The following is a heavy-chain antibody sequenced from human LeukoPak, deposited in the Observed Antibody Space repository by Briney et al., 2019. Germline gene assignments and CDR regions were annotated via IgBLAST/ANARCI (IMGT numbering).Heavy chain of an antibody. CDR3: AKSRWDIVVVPAASYFDY. D-gene: IGHD2-2*01. V-gene: IGHV3-30*18. CDR1: GFTFSSYG. J-gene: IGHJ4*02. Sequence: PGGSLKLSCAASGFTFSSYGMHWVRQAPGKGLEWVAVISYDGSNKYYADSVKGRFTISRDNSKNTLYLQMNGLRAEDTAVYYCAKSRWDIVVVPAASYFDYWGQGTLVTVSS. CDR2: ISYDGSNK.